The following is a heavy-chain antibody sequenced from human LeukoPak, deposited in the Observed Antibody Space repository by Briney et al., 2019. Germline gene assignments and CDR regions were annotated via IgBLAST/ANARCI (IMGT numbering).Heavy chain of an antibody. Sequence: VGSLRLSCAASGFTFSSYGMHWVRQAPGKGLEWVAFIRYDGSNKYYADSVKGRFTISRDNSKNTLYLQMNSLRAEDTAVYYCAKDLRGAVAGNIPHPPAFDIWGQGTMVTVSS. CDR2: IRYDGSNK. V-gene: IGHV3-30*02. D-gene: IGHD6-19*01. CDR1: GFTFSSYG. J-gene: IGHJ3*02. CDR3: AKDLRGAVAGNIPHPPAFDI.